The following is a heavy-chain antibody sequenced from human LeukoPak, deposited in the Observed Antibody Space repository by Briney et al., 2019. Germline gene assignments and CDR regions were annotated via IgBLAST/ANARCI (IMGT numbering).Heavy chain of an antibody. D-gene: IGHD2-15*01. CDR2: INHSGST. CDR3: ARVEEGCSGGSCYHHAFDI. J-gene: IGHJ3*02. V-gene: IGHV4-34*01. CDR1: GGSFSGYY. Sequence: RSSETLSLTCAVYGGSFSGYYWSWIRQPPGKGLKWIGEINHSGSTNYNPSLKSRVTISVDTSKNQFSLKLSSVTAADTAVYYCARVEEGCSGGSCYHHAFDIWGQGTMVTVSS.